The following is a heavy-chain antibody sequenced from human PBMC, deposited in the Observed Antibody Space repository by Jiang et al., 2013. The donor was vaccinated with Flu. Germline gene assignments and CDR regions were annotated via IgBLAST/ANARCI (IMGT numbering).Heavy chain of an antibody. Sequence: GSGLVKPSETLSLTCTVSGYSISSGYYWGWIRQPPGKGLEWIGSIYHSGSTYYNPSLKSRVTISVGTSKNQFSLKLSSVTAADTAVYYCASLGATIFYPAYWGQGTLVTVSS. CDR1: GYSISSGYY. CDR2: IYHSGST. J-gene: IGHJ4*02. D-gene: IGHD1-26*01. V-gene: IGHV4-38-2*02. CDR3: ASLGATIFYPAY.